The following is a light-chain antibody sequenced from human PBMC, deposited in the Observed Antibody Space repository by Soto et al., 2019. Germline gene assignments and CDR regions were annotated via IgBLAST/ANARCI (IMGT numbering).Light chain of an antibody. CDR3: QQLNTYPPNT. CDR1: QGISSS. Sequence: DIQLTQSPSSLSASVGDRVTITCRASQGISSSLAWYQQKPGKAPKLLIYAASTLQSGVPSRFSGSGSGTEFTLTISSLEPDDFATYYCQQLNTYPPNTFGQGTRLEIK. J-gene: IGKJ5*01. V-gene: IGKV1-9*01. CDR2: AAS.